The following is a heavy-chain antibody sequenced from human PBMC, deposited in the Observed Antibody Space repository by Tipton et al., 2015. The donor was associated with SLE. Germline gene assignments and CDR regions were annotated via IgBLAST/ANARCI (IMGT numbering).Heavy chain of an antibody. CDR2: INHSGTS. Sequence: TLSLTCTVSGYSISSGYYWGWIRQSTGQGLEWIASINHSGTSYYNPSLKSRVTISVDTSKNQFSLKLSSVTAADTAVYYCARENYDSSGYYLSTTRYGMDVWGQGTTVTVSS. D-gene: IGHD3-22*01. CDR1: GYSISSGYY. J-gene: IGHJ6*02. CDR3: ARENYDSSGYYLSTTRYGMDV. V-gene: IGHV4-38-2*02.